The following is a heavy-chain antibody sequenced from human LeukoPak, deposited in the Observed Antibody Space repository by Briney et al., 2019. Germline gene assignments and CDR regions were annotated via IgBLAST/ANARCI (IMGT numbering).Heavy chain of an antibody. D-gene: IGHD6-19*01. CDR1: GYTFTSYF. CDR2: INPTGGAT. CDR3: ARVGSVAAVGDY. V-gene: IGHV1-46*01. J-gene: IGHJ4*02. Sequence: ASVKVSCKTSGYTFTSYFMFWVRQAPGQGLEWMGIINPTGGATTYGQQFQGRVTMTRDMSTSTIYMELSSLRPEDTAVYYCARVGSVAAVGDYWGQGTLVTVSS.